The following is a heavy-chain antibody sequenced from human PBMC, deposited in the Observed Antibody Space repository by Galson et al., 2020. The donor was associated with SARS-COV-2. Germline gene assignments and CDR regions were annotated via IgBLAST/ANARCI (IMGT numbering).Heavy chain of an antibody. D-gene: IGHD1-26*01. CDR1: GFPFDMYT. Sequence: NSAGSLRLSCAASGFPFDMYTMTWVRQAPGKGLEWVSFISSGSSYIYYAVSVRGRFTISRDNAKNSVSLQMNSLRAEDTALYFCARQYDGRSQDGFDVWGQGTRVTVSS. CDR2: ISSGSSYI. V-gene: IGHV3-21*01. J-gene: IGHJ3*01. CDR3: ARQYDGRSQDGFDV.